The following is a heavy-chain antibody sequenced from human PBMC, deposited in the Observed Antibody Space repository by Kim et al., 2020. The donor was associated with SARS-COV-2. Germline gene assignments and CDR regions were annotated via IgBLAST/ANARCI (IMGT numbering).Heavy chain of an antibody. J-gene: IGHJ5*02. CDR1: GGTFSSYA. CDR3: ARCYYGSGNWFDP. CDR2: IIPIFGTA. D-gene: IGHD3-10*01. V-gene: IGHV1-69*13. Sequence: SVKVSCKASGGTFSSYAISWVRQAPGQGLEWMGGIIPIFGTANYAQKFQGRVTITADESTSTAYMELSSLRSEDTAVYYCARCYYGSGNWFDPWGQGTLVTVSS.